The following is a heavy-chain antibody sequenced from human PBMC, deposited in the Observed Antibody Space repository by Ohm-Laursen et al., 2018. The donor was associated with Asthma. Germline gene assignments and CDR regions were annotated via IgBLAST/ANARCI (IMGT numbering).Heavy chain of an antibody. CDR1: GGSISSGDYY. CDR2: IYYSGST. CDR3: ARRNRDRSGYYYVDY. D-gene: IGHD3-22*01. Sequence: SQTLSLTCTVSGGSISSGDYYWSWIRQPPGKGLEWIGYIYYSGSTYYNPSLKSRVTISVDTSKNQFSLKLSSVTAAGTAVYFCARRNRDRSGYYYVDYWGQGTLVTVSS. V-gene: IGHV4-30-4*01. J-gene: IGHJ4*02.